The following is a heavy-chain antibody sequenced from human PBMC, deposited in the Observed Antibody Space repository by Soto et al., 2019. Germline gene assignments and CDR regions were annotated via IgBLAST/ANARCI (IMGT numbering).Heavy chain of an antibody. J-gene: IGHJ4*02. CDR3: ARGAPTDYGDCDH. D-gene: IGHD4-17*01. V-gene: IGHV3-33*01. CDR1: GFTFYSYG. CDR2: IWYDGSEI. Sequence: QVQLVESGGGVVQPGRSLRLSCAASGFTFYSYGMHWVRQAPGKGLEWVAVIWYDGSEIYYAESVKGRFTISRDNSKNTLYLQMNSLRAEDTAVYYCARGAPTDYGDCDHWCQGTLVTVSS.